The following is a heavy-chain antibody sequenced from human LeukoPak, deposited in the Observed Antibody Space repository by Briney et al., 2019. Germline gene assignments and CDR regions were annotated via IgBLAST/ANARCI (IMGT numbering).Heavy chain of an antibody. D-gene: IGHD2-15*01. CDR3: ARDRTCSGGSCAIWGSLDY. CDR2: IYYSGST. J-gene: IGHJ4*02. V-gene: IGHV4-61*01. Sequence: SETLSLTCTVSGGSVSSGSYYWSWIRQPPGKGLEWIGYIYYSGSTNYNPSLKSRVTISVDTSKNQFSLKLSSVTAADTAVYYCARDRTCSGGSCAIWGSLDYWGQGTLVTVSS. CDR1: GGSVSSGSYY.